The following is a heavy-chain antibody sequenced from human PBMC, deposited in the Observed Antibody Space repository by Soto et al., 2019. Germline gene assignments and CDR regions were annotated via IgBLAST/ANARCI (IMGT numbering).Heavy chain of an antibody. J-gene: IGHJ6*03. CDR3: AREGGHATVTRDYYYYYYMDV. CDR2: IYYSGST. V-gene: IGHV4-59*01. CDR1: GGSISSYY. Sequence: SQTLSLTCTVSGGSISSYYWSWIRQPPGKGLEWIGYIYYSGSTNYNPSLKSRVTISVDTSKNQFSLKLSSVTAADTAVYYCAREGGHATVTRDYYYYYYMDVWGKGTTVTVSS. D-gene: IGHD4-17*01.